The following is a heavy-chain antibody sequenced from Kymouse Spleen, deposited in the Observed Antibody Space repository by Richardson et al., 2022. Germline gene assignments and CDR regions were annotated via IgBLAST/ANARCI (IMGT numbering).Heavy chain of an antibody. J-gene: IGHJ4*02. CDR3: ARDGDFWSGYYTGFDY. D-gene: IGHD3-3*01. V-gene: IGHV4-34*01. CDR2: INHSGST. Sequence: QVQLQQWGAGLLKPSETLSLTCAVYGGSFSGYYWSWIRQPPGKGLEWIGEINHSGSTNYNPSLKSRVTISVDTSKNQFSLKLSSVTAADTAVYYCARDGDFWSGYYTGFDYWGQGTLVTVSS. CDR1: GGSFSGYY.